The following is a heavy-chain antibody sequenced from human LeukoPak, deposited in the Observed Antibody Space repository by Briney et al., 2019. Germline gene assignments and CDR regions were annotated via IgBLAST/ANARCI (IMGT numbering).Heavy chain of an antibody. CDR2: FNHSGST. J-gene: IGHJ6*02. D-gene: IGHD3-10*01. Sequence: SETLSLTCAVYGGSFSAYYWSWIRQPPGKVLEWIGEFNHSGSTNYNPSLKSRVTISVDTSKNQFSLKLSSVTAADTAVYYCARGGGSYTYYYYYGMDVWGQGTTVTVSS. CDR1: GGSFSAYY. CDR3: ARGGGSYTYYYYYGMDV. V-gene: IGHV4-34*01.